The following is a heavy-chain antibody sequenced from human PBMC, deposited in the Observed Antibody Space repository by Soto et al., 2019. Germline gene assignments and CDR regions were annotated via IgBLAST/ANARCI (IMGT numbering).Heavy chain of an antibody. CDR2: ISYDGSNK. CDR1: GFTFSSYA. D-gene: IGHD2-15*01. J-gene: IGHJ6*02. Sequence: QVQLVESGGGVVPPGRSLRLSCAASGFTFSSYAMHWVRQAPGKGLEWVAVISYDGSNKYYADSVKGRFTISRDNSKNTLYLQMNSLRAEDTAVYYCARGVGVPPLAYGMDVWGQGTTVTVSS. V-gene: IGHV3-30-3*01. CDR3: ARGVGVPPLAYGMDV.